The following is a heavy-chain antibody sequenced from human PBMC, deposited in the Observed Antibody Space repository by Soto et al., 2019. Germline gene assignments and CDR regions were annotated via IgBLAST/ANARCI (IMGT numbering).Heavy chain of an antibody. V-gene: IGHV4-39*01. D-gene: IGHD3-3*01. CDR1: GGSISSSSYY. J-gene: IGHJ6*02. CDR3: ASTLSGAMDV. CDR2: IYYTGST. Sequence: QLQLQESGPGLVKPSETLSLTCTVSGGSISSSSYYWGWIRQPPGKGLEWIGSIYYTGSTYYNPSLKSRVTISVDTSKTQFSLRLSSVTAADTSVYYCASTLSGAMDVWGQGTTVTVSS.